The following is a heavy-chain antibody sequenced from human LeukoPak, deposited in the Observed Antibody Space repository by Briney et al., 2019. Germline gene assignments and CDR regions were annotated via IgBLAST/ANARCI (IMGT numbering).Heavy chain of an antibody. V-gene: IGHV3-11*04. Sequence: GGSLRLSYAASGFTLSDYYMTWIRQAPGKGLEWVSYISPAGTTYYADSVKGRFTISRDNAKTSLYLQMSNLRADDTAVYYCARDLGPHRSSPNSGAFDIWGQGTMVTVSS. J-gene: IGHJ3*02. CDR2: ISPAGTT. D-gene: IGHD3-10*01. CDR1: GFTLSDYY. CDR3: ARDLGPHRSSPNSGAFDI.